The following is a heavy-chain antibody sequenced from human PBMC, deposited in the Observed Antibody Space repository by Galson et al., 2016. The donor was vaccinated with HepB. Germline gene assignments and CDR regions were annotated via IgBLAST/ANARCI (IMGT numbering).Heavy chain of an antibody. V-gene: IGHV7-4-1*01. CDR3: ARDLRLLGDYDPSLHQGPIGLPPRTLLQEHL. CDR1: GYTFSTYA. J-gene: IGHJ6*01. Sequence: SVKVSCKASGYTFSTYAMNCVRQAPGEGLEWTGWINTNTANPTYAQGFTGRFVFSLDTSVSTAYLQICSLKAEDTAVYYCARDLRLLGDYDPSLHQGPIGLPPRTLLQEHLWG. D-gene: IGHD1-26*01. CDR2: INTNTANP.